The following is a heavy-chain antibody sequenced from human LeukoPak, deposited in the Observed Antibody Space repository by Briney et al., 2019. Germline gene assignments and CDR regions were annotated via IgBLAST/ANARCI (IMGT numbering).Heavy chain of an antibody. CDR1: GGSISSYY. CDR2: IYTSGST. D-gene: IGHD3-10*01. V-gene: IGHV4-4*07. J-gene: IGHJ3*02. CDR3: ARRFSSVSSFGEYWDDAFDI. Sequence: SETLSLTCTVSGGSISSYYWSWIRQPAGKGLEWIGRIYTSGSTNYNPSLKSRVTMSVDTSKNQFSLKLSSVTAADTAVYYCARRFSSVSSFGEYWDDAFDIWGQGTTVTVSS.